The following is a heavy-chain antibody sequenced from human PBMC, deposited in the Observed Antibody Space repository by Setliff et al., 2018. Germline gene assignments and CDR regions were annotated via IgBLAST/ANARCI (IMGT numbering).Heavy chain of an antibody. CDR2: INAYNGHT. CDR1: DYTFTDYG. D-gene: IGHD3-22*01. Sequence: ASVKVSCKASDYTFTDYGIYWVRQAPGQGLEWMGWINAYNGHTIYAQKFQGRVTMTTDAPTSTAYMELTSLRHDDTAVYYCARVVAHTHFYDRSDYYFDGLDIWGQGAKVTVSS. V-gene: IGHV1-18*01. CDR3: ARVVAHTHFYDRSDYYFDGLDI. J-gene: IGHJ3*02.